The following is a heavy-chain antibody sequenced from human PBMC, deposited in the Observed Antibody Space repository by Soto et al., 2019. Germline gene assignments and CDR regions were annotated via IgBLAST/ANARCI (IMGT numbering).Heavy chain of an antibody. V-gene: IGHV1-69*13. J-gene: IGHJ5*02. CDR1: GGTFSSYA. CDR2: IIPIFGTA. D-gene: IGHD3-22*01. CDR3: ARKGDYYASSGYFSWFDP. Sequence: SVKVSCKASGGTFSSYAIGWVRQAPGQGLEWMGGIIPIFGTANYAQKFQGRVTITADESTSTAYMELSSLRSEDTAVYYCARKGDYYASSGYFSWFDPWGQGTLVTVSS.